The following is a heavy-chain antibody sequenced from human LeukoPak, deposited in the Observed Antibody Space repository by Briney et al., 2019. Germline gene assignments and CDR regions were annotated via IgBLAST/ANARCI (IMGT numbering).Heavy chain of an antibody. J-gene: IGHJ6*03. Sequence: ASVKVSCKAPGGTFSSYAISWVRQAPGQGLEWMGGIIPIFGTANYAQKFPGRVTITTDGSTSTAYMELSSLRSEDTAVYYCASSYTYSGSWYRSGPDYYYYYYMDVWGKGTTVTVSS. D-gene: IGHD6-13*01. CDR3: ASSYTYSGSWYRSGPDYYYYYYMDV. V-gene: IGHV1-69*05. CDR2: IIPIFGTA. CDR1: GGTFSSYA.